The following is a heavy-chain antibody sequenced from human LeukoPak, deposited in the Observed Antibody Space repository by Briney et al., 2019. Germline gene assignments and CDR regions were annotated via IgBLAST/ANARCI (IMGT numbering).Heavy chain of an antibody. J-gene: IGHJ4*02. V-gene: IGHV3-30-3*01. CDR2: ISNDGSNK. CDR1: GFTFSSYA. CDR3: AKDKWELLPPYYFDY. Sequence: PGGSLRLSCAASGFTFSSYAMHWVRQAPGKGLDWVAVISNDGSNKFYADSVKGRFTISRDNAKNSLYLQMNSLRAEDTALYYCAKDKWELLPPYYFDYWGQGTLVTVSS. D-gene: IGHD1-26*01.